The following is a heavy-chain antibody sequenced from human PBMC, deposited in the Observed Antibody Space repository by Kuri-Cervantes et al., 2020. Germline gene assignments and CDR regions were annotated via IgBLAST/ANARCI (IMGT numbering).Heavy chain of an antibody. Sequence: GESLKISCAASGFTFSSYGMHWVRQAPGKGLEWVAIISYDGRHQYYADSVKGRFTISRDNSKNTLYLQMNSLRAEDTAVYYCARSGQLWLLWANGAFDIWGQETMVTVSS. CDR1: GFTFSSYG. J-gene: IGHJ3*02. D-gene: IGHD5-18*01. V-gene: IGHV3-30*03. CDR3: ARSGQLWLLWANGAFDI. CDR2: ISYDGRHQ.